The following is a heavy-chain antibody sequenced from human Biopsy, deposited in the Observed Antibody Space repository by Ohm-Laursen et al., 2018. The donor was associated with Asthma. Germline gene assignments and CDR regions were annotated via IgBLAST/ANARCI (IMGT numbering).Heavy chain of an antibody. V-gene: IGHV1-3*01. CDR3: ARAGALIVGATMGY. J-gene: IGHJ4*02. CDR1: GYTFTSYA. D-gene: IGHD1-26*01. Sequence: GSSVKVSCKVSGYTFTSYAIHWVRQAPGQRLEWMGWINAGNGNTKYSQKFQGRVTMTRDTSTSTVYMELSSLRSEDTAVYYCARAGALIVGATMGYWGQGTLVTVSS. CDR2: INAGNGNT.